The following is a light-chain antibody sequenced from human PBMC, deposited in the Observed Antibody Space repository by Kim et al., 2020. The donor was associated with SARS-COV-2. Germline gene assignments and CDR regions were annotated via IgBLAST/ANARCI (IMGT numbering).Light chain of an antibody. CDR2: GAS. CDR3: QQYNNWPPMYT. J-gene: IGKJ2*01. CDR1: QSVSSN. V-gene: IGKV3-15*01. Sequence: PGARATLSCRASQSVSSNLAWYQQNPGQAPRLLIYGASTRATGIPARFSGSGSGTEFTLTISSLQSEDFAVYYCQQYNNWPPMYTFGQGTKLEI.